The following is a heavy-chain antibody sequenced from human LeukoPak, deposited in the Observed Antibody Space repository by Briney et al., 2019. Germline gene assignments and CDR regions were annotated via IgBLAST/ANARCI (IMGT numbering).Heavy chain of an antibody. V-gene: IGHV5-51*01. CDR1: GYSFTSYW. CDR3: ARRRDERGYKDIFDI. D-gene: IGHD5-18*01. J-gene: IGHJ3*02. Sequence: GESLKISFKGSGYSFTSYWIGLGRQVPGKGLGWVGIIYPGDSDTRYSPSFQGQVTISADKSISTAYLQWSSLKASDTAMYYCARRRDERGYKDIFDIWGQGTMVTVSS. CDR2: IYPGDSDT.